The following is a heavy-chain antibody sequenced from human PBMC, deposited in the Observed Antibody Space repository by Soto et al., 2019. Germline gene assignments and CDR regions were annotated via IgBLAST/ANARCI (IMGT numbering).Heavy chain of an antibody. CDR3: ARGDGGFDF. CDR1: GGSISSNF. V-gene: IGHV4-59*01. J-gene: IGHJ4*02. Sequence: SETLSLTCTVSGGSISSNFWNWIRQPPGKGLEWIGYIYSTGSADYNPSLRSRVTMSVDTSKNQFSLRLTSVTAADTAVYYCARGDGGFDFWGQGTLVTVSS. CDR2: IYSTGSA. D-gene: IGHD2-21*02.